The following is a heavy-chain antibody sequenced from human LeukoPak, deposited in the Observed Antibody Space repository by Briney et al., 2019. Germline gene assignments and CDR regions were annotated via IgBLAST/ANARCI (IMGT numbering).Heavy chain of an antibody. CDR2: IYHSGST. CDR3: ARGIAHYYGSGSYDNIRGGNWFDP. V-gene: IGHV4-30-2*01. CDR1: GGSISSGGYS. D-gene: IGHD3-10*01. J-gene: IGHJ5*02. Sequence: SETLSLTCAVSGGSISSGGYSWSWIRQPPGKGLEWIGYIYHSGSTYYNPSLKSRVTISVDRSKNQFSLKLSSVTAADTAVYYCARGIAHYYGSGSYDNIRGGNWFDPWGQGTLVTVSS.